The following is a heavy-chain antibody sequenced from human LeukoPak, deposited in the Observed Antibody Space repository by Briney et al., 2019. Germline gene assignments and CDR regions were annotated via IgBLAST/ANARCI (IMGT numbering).Heavy chain of an antibody. D-gene: IGHD6-19*01. V-gene: IGHV3-30*03. J-gene: IGHJ5*02. CDR2: ISYDGSNK. CDR3: ARDRNVGSGRKSGWFDP. Sequence: GGSLRLSCAASGFTFSSYGMHWVRQAPGKGLEWVAVISYDGSNKYYADSVKGRFTISRDNSKNTLYLQMNSLRAEDTAVYYCARDRNVGSGRKSGWFDPWGQGTLVTVSS. CDR1: GFTFSSYG.